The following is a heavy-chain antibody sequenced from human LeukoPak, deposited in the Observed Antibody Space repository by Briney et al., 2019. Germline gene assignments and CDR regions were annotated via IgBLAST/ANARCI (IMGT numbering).Heavy chain of an antibody. CDR2: IIPIFGTA. CDR3: ARDCRGGSCYEPYWFDP. CDR1: GGTFSSYA. D-gene: IGHD2-15*01. J-gene: IGHJ5*02. Sequence: AASVKVSCKASGGTFSSYAISWVRQAPGQGLEWMGRIIPIFGTANYAQKFQGRVTITTDESTSTAYMELSSLRSEDTAVYYCARDCRGGSCYEPYWFDPWGQGTLVTVSS. V-gene: IGHV1-69*05.